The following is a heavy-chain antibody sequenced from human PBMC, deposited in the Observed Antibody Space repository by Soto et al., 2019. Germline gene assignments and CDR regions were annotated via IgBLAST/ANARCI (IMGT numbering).Heavy chain of an antibody. D-gene: IGHD3-3*01. CDR3: ASIYDFWSGHPVP. CDR1: GFTFSSYS. V-gene: IGHV3-21*01. J-gene: IGHJ5*02. Sequence: GGSLRLSCAASGFTFSSYSMNWVRQAPGKGLEWVSSISSSSSYIYYADSVKGRFTISRDNAKNSLYLQMNSLRAEDTAVYYCASIYDFWSGHPVPWGQGTLVTVSS. CDR2: ISSSSSYI.